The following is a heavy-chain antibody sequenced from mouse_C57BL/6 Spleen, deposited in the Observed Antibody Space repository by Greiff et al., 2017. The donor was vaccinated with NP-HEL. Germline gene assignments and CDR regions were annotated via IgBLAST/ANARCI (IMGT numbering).Heavy chain of an antibody. CDR2: IHPSDSDT. D-gene: IGHD1-1*01. CDR3: AIFHNYGSIPGFAY. V-gene: IGHV1-74*01. J-gene: IGHJ3*01. Sequence: QVQLQQPGAELVRPGSSVKLSCKASGYTFTSYWMHWVKQRPGQGLEWIGRIHPSDSDTNYNQKFKGKATLTVDKSSSTAYMQLSSLTSEDSAVYYCAIFHNYGSIPGFAYWGQGTLVTVSA. CDR1: GYTFTSYW.